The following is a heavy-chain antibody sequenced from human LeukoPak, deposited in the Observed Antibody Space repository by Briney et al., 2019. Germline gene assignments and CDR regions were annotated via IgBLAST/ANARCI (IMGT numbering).Heavy chain of an antibody. CDR3: AKGARPGYCSSTSCPEDYYYYMDV. J-gene: IGHJ6*03. CDR2: ISWNSGSI. V-gene: IGHV3-9*03. D-gene: IGHD2-2*01. Sequence: GGSLRLSCAASGFTFDDYAMHWVRQAPGKGLEWVSGISWNSGSICYADSVKGRFTISRDNAKNSLYLQMNSLRAEDMALYYCAKGARPGYCSSTSCPEDYYYYMDVWGKGTTVTVSS. CDR1: GFTFDDYA.